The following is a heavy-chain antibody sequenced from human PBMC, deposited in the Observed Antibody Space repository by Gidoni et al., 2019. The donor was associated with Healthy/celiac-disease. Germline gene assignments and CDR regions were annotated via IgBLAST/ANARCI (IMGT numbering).Heavy chain of an antibody. CDR2: IIPIFGTA. CDR1: GGTFSSYA. D-gene: IGHD1-26*01. Sequence: AQMVHSVAEAANPGSSVKLSCKASGGTFSSYAISWVRQAPGQGLEWMGGIIPIFGTANYAQKFQGRVTITADESTSTAYMELSSLRSEDTAVYYCAGGASGSYSGDYWGQGTLVTVSS. CDR3: AGGASGSYSGDY. V-gene: IGHV1-69*12. J-gene: IGHJ4*02.